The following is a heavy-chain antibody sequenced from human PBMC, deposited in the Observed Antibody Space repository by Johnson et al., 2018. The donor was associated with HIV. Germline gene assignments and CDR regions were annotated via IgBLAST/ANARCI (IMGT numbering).Heavy chain of an antibody. CDR1: GFTFSNYG. CDR2: IWYDGSNK. Sequence: QVQLVESGGGLVQHGGSLRLSCEASGFTFSNYGMHWVRQAPGKGLEWVAVIWYDGSNKDYADSVKGRFTISRDNSKNTLYLQMNSLRAEDTAVYYCAKGLLIAAAHDAFDIWGQGTMVTVSS. CDR3: AKGLLIAAAHDAFDI. V-gene: IGHV3-33*06. D-gene: IGHD6-13*01. J-gene: IGHJ3*02.